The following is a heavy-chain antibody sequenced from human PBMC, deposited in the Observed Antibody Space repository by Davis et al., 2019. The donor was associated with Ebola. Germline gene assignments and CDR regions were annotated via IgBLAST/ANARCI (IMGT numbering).Heavy chain of an antibody. Sequence: GESLKISCTDSVITFSSYAMTWVRQAPGKGLEWVSAISGSGGSTYYADSMKGRFTISRDNSKNTLYLQMNSLRAEDTAVYYCAKDRSENYDFWTEYYFDYWGQGTLVTVSS. V-gene: IGHV3-23*01. CDR2: ISGSGGST. CDR3: AKDRSENYDFWTEYYFDY. D-gene: IGHD3-3*01. CDR1: VITFSSYA. J-gene: IGHJ4*02.